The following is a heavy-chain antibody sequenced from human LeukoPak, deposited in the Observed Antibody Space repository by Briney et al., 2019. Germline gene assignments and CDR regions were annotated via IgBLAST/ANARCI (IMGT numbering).Heavy chain of an antibody. D-gene: IGHD1-1*01. CDR3: ARGGLGTPHYMDV. J-gene: IGHJ6*03. CDR2: ISSNGGST. V-gene: IGHV3-64*01. CDR1: GFTFSSYA. Sequence: GGSLRLSCAASGFTFSSYAMHWVRQAPGKGLEYVSAISSNGGSTYYANSVKGRFTISRDNSKNTLYLQMGSLRAEDMAVHYCARGGLGTPHYMDVWGKGTTVTVSS.